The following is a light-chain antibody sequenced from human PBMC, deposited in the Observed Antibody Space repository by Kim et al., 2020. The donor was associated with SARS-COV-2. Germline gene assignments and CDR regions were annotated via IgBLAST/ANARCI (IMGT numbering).Light chain of an antibody. J-gene: IGLJ3*02. Sequence: VSQGQKARILCSGGDLEKKYARWFQQKQGQAPGLVIYKDSERPAGIPERFSGSSSGNTVTLTISGAQVEDEADYYCYSAADNKRVFGGGTQLTVL. CDR2: KDS. CDR1: DLEKKY. CDR3: YSAADNKRV. V-gene: IGLV3-27*01.